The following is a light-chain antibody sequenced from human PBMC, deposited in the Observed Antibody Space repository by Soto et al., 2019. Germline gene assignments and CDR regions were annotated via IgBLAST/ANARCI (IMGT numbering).Light chain of an antibody. V-gene: IGKV3-20*01. CDR3: QHYGTSAL. CDR2: AS. CDR1: QSVSDSY. J-gene: IGKJ3*01. Sequence: EIVLTQSPGTLSLSPGERXTLSXXASQSVSDSYLAWYQQKPGQAPRLLIYASSRATGIPDRFSGSGSGTDFTLSISRLEPXXFAVYYCQHYGTSALFGPGTRVDIK.